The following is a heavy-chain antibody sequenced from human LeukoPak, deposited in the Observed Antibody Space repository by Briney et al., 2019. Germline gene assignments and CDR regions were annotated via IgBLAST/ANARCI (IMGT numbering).Heavy chain of an antibody. CDR3: ASARATVVTPLYYYYMDV. V-gene: IGHV3-48*04. CDR1: GFTFSSYS. D-gene: IGHD4-23*01. J-gene: IGHJ6*03. CDR2: ISSSSSTI. Sequence: GGSLRLSCAASGFTFSSYSMNWVRQAPGKGREWFSNISSSSSTIYYADSVKGRFTISRDNAKNSLYLQMNSLRAEDTAVYYCASARATVVTPLYYYYMDVWGKGTTVTVSS.